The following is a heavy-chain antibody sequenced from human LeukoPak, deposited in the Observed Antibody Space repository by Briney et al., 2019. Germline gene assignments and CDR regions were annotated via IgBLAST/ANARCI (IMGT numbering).Heavy chain of an antibody. J-gene: IGHJ4*02. CDR3: ARDLIFYDSSGSYHGKIDY. D-gene: IGHD3-22*01. CDR1: GFTFSSYS. Sequence: GGSLRLSCAASGFTFSSYSMNWVRQAPGKGLEWVSHISSSSTRYYADSVKGRFTLSRDNAKSSLYLQMNSLRAEDTAVYYCARDLIFYDSSGSYHGKIDYWGQGTLVTVSS. V-gene: IGHV3-48*01. CDR2: ISSSSTR.